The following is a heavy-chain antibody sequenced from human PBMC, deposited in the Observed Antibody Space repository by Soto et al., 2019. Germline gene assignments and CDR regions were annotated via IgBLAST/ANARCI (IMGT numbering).Heavy chain of an antibody. CDR2: IGTAGDT. V-gene: IGHV3-13*01. CDR1: EGTFSSYD. Sequence: PGRSLRLSCAAAEGTFSSYDMHWVRQATGKGLEWVSAIGTAGDTYYPGSVKGRFTISRENAKNSLYLQMNSLRAGDTAVYYCARVLYSSGWYYFDYWGQGTLVTVSS. D-gene: IGHD6-19*01. CDR3: ARVLYSSGWYYFDY. J-gene: IGHJ4*02.